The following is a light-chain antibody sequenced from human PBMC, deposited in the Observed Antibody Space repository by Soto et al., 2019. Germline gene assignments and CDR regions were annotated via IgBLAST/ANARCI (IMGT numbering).Light chain of an antibody. CDR1: QSSIEATSD. Sequence: QSVLTQPPSVSGAPGQRVTISCTGSQSSIEATSDIHWYQQLPGTAPKLLIYGNNNRPSGVPDRFSGSKSGTSASLAITGLQAEDEADYYCQSYDSSLSGHVFGTGTKVTVL. CDR3: QSYDSSLSGHV. J-gene: IGLJ1*01. V-gene: IGLV1-40*01. CDR2: GNN.